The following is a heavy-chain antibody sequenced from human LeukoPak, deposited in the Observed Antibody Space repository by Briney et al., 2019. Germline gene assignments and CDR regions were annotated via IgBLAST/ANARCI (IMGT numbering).Heavy chain of an antibody. CDR3: ARHXSIVAXTGXFDI. CDR1: GGSISPYF. Sequence: SETLSLTCTVSGGSISPYFWSWIRQPPGKGLEWIGYIYYSGSTIYNPSLNSRATISVDTSGNQFSLRLSSVTAADTAVYYCARHXSIVAXTGXFDIWGQGTMVTVSS. V-gene: IGHV4-59*08. J-gene: IGHJ3*02. D-gene: IGHD5-12*01. CDR2: IYYSGST.